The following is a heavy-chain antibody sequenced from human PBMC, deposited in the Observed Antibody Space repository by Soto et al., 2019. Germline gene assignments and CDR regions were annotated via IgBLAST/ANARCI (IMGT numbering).Heavy chain of an antibody. D-gene: IGHD3-16*02. CDR2: IFSNDEK. CDR1: GFSLSNARMG. J-gene: IGHJ4*02. CDR3: ARSLGYDYVWGSYRYRYFDY. Sequence: KSGPTLVNPTETLTLTCTVSGFSLSNARMGVGWIRQPPGKALEWLAHIFSNDEKSYSTSLKSRLTISKDTSKSQVVLTMTNMDPVDTATYYCARSLGYDYVWGSYRYRYFDYWGQGTLVTVSS. V-gene: IGHV2-26*01.